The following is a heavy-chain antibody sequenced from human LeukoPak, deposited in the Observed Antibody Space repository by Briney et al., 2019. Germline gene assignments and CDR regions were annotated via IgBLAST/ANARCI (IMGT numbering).Heavy chain of an antibody. D-gene: IGHD2-8*01. CDR3: ARRMTAYFDY. CDR1: GGSISSYY. Sequence: PSETLSLTCTVSGGSISSYYWSWIRQPPGKGLEWIGYIYTSGSTSYNPSLKSRVTISVDTSKNQFSLKLSSVTAADTAVYYCARRMTAYFDYWGQGTLVTVSS. V-gene: IGHV4-4*09. CDR2: IYTSGST. J-gene: IGHJ4*02.